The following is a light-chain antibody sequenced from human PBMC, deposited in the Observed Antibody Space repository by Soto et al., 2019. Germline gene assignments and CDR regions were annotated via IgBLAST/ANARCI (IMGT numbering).Light chain of an antibody. CDR3: LQDYNYPWT. J-gene: IGKJ1*01. CDR2: AAS. CDR1: QGIRDE. Sequence: AIQMTQSPSSLSASVGDRVTISCRASQGIRDELGWYQQKPGKAPMLLIYAASSLQSEVPSRFRGSGSGTDFILTISSLQPEDFATYYCLQDYNYPWTFGQGTKVELK. V-gene: IGKV1-6*01.